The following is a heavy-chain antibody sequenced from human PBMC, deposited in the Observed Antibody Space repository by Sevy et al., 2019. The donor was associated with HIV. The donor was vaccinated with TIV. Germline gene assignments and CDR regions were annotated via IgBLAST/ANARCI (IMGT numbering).Heavy chain of an antibody. V-gene: IGHV3-23*01. Sequence: LSLTCAASGFTFSSYAMSWVRQAPGKGLEWVSAISGSGGSTYYADSVKGRFTISRDNSKNTLYLQMNSLRAEDTAVHYCANENYDILTGYYRGSFDYWGQGTLVTVS. CDR1: GFTFSSYA. D-gene: IGHD3-9*01. CDR2: ISGSGGST. J-gene: IGHJ4*02. CDR3: ANENYDILTGYYRGSFDY.